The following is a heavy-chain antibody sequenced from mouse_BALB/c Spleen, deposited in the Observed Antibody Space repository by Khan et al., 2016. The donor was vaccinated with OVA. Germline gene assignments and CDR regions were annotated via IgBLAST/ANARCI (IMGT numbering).Heavy chain of an antibody. Sequence: QVQLQQSGAELVKPGASVKLSCKASGYPLTSYWLHWVKQRPGQGLEWIGEIDPSDSYTNYNQKFKGKATVTVDKSSSTTYMQLSSLTSEDSAVYLCVRSIYYGSSTWFAYWGQGTLVTVSA. V-gene: IGHV1-69*02. CDR2: IDPSDSYT. J-gene: IGHJ3*01. CDR1: GYPLTSYW. D-gene: IGHD1-1*01. CDR3: VRSIYYGSSTWFAY.